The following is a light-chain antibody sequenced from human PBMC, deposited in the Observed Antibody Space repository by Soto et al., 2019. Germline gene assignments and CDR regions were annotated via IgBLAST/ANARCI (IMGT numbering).Light chain of an antibody. J-gene: IGKJ4*01. CDR3: QQRSNWPPA. V-gene: IGKV3-11*01. Sequence: EIVLTQSPATLSLSPGERATLSCRASQSVSSYLAWYQQKPGQAPRLLIYDASNRATGIPARFSGSGSGTYFTLTISSLEPEDFAVYYCQQRSNWPPAFGGGTKVEFK. CDR1: QSVSSY. CDR2: DAS.